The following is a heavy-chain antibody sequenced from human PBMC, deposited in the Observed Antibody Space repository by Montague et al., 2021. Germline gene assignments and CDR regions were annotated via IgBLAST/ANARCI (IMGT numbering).Heavy chain of an antibody. V-gene: IGHV4-38-2*02. Sequence: SETLSLTCTVSRSLINSDYYWGWIRQPPGKGLEWMGSVSHGGITYYNPSLKSRVTISVDTSNNHFSLKLSSVTAADTAMYYCARERDRYYYMDIWGKGTTITVSS. J-gene: IGHJ6*03. CDR1: RSLINSDYY. CDR2: VSHGGIT. CDR3: ARERDRYYYMDI.